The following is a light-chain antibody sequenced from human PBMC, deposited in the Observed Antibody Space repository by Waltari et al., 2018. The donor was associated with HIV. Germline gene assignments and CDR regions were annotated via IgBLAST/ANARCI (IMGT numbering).Light chain of an antibody. V-gene: IGLV2-14*01. CDR2: NVS. Sequence: QSALTQSVSVSGSPGQSITISCTGTSSDVGGYNYVSWYQQHPGKAPKLVIYNVSNRPSGVSNRFSGSKSGNTASLTISGLQAEDEAEYYCSSYTSSNTVIFGGGTRVTVL. J-gene: IGLJ2*01. CDR3: SSYTSSNTVI. CDR1: SSDVGGYNY.